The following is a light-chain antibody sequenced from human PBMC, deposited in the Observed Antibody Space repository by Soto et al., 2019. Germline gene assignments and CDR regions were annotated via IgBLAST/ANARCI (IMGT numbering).Light chain of an antibody. CDR1: SSDIGAGYD. J-gene: IGLJ2*01. Sequence: QSVLTQPPSVSRAPGQRVTISCTGSSSDIGAGYDVHWYQHLPGTAPKLLIYANTNRPSGVPDRFSGSKSGTSASLAITGLQAEDEADYYCQSYDDSLGGHVIFGGGTKLTVL. CDR3: QSYDDSLGGHVI. CDR2: ANT. V-gene: IGLV1-40*01.